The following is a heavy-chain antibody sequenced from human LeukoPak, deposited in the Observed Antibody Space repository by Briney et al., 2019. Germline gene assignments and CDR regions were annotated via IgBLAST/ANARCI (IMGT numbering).Heavy chain of an antibody. Sequence: GGSLRLSCAPSGFTFSSYEMNWVRQAPGRGLEWVSYISSRGSTIYYAGAVKGRFTMSTDNAKTSLYLQMNRLRAEDTAVYYCVPNYYDSSFFDYWGQGTLVTVSS. V-gene: IGHV3-48*03. CDR2: ISSRGSTI. CDR1: GFTFSSYE. D-gene: IGHD3-22*01. J-gene: IGHJ4*02. CDR3: VPNYYDSSFFDY.